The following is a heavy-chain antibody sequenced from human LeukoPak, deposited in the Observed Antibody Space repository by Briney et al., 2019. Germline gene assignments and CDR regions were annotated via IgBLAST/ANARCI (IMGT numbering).Heavy chain of an antibody. Sequence: GGSLRLSCAASGFTFSSYSMNWVRQAPGKGLEWVSYISSSSSTIYYADSVKGRFTISRDNAKNSLYLQMNSLRAEDTAVYYFASSERWGAFDIWGQGTMVTVSS. D-gene: IGHD4-23*01. CDR1: GFTFSSYS. V-gene: IGHV3-48*01. CDR3: ASSERWGAFDI. J-gene: IGHJ3*02. CDR2: ISSSSSTI.